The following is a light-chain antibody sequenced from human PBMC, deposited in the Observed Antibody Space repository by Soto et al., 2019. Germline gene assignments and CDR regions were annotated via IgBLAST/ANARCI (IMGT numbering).Light chain of an antibody. V-gene: IGKV1-12*02. J-gene: IGKJ4*01. CDR2: AAS. CDR1: QAVSNW. CDR3: QQTRSFPFT. Sequence: DIHMTQSPSSLSASVGDEVTLTCRSSQAVSNWLAWYQHRPGRAPKLLIYAASNLPSGVPARFTGSGSGTVFTLTISSLQPEDFATYYCQQTRSFPFTFGGGTTVDMK.